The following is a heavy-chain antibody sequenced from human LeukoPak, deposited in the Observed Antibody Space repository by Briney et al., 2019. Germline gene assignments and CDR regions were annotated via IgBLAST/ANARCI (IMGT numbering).Heavy chain of an antibody. CDR1: GFTFSSYA. V-gene: IGHV3-23*01. Sequence: GGSLRLSCAVPGFTFSSYAINWVRQAPGKGLEWVSSISGSSGSTFYADPVKGRFTISRDNSKNTLYLQMNSLRAEDTAVYYCAKDQVVITTTGSWFDPWGQGTLVTVSS. CDR3: AKDQVVITTTGSWFDP. J-gene: IGHJ5*02. CDR2: ISGSSGST. D-gene: IGHD3-22*01.